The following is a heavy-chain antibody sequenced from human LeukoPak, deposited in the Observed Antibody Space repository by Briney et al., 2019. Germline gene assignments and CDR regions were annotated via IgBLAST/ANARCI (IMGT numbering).Heavy chain of an antibody. CDR3: ARDSETYDFWSGYYAEINWFDP. CDR1: GFTFSSYS. CDR2: ISSSSSYI. D-gene: IGHD3-3*01. Sequence: GGSLRLSCAASGFTFSSYSMNWVRQAPGKGLEWVSSISSSSSYIYYADSVKGRFTLSRDNAKNSLYLKMNSLRAEDTAVYYCARDSETYDFWSGYYAEINWFDPWGQGTLVTVSS. V-gene: IGHV3-21*01. J-gene: IGHJ5*02.